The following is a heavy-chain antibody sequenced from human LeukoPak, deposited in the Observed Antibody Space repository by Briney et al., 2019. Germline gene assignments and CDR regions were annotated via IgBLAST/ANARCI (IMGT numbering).Heavy chain of an antibody. CDR3: ARGRIAVAGSFDY. CDR1: GGSISSYY. CDR2: IYYSGST. D-gene: IGHD6-19*01. J-gene: IGHJ4*02. V-gene: IGHV4-59*01. Sequence: PSETLSLTCTVSGGSISSYYWSWIRQPPGKGLEWIGYIYYSGSTNYNPSLKSRVTISVDTSKNQFSLKLSSVTAADTAVYYSARGRIAVAGSFDYWGQGTLVTVSS.